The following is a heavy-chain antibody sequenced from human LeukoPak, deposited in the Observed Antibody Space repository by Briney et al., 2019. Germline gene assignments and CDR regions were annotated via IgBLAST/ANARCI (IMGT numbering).Heavy chain of an antibody. J-gene: IGHJ3*02. Sequence: SETLSLTCTVSGGSISSYYWSWIRQPPGKGLEWIGYIYYSGSTNYNPSLKSRVTISVDTSKNQFSLKLSAVTAADTAVYYCARQAPGIAVARIDAFDIWGQGTMVTVSS. CDR2: IYYSGST. V-gene: IGHV4-59*08. CDR1: GGSISSYY. CDR3: ARQAPGIAVARIDAFDI. D-gene: IGHD6-19*01.